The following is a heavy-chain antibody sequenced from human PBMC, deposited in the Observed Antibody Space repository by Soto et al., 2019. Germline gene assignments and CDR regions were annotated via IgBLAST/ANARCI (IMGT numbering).Heavy chain of an antibody. Sequence: QEQLVQSGAEVKKSGSSVKVSCKDTGGLFSSYAVSWVRQAPGQGLEWMGGIIPVFDTVYYAQKFQGRVTITADESTNTAYMERSSLRSEDTAMYHCARGGSGYVWFNEFWGQGTLVTVSS. J-gene: IGHJ4*02. D-gene: IGHD3-22*01. CDR2: IIPVFDTV. V-gene: IGHV1-69*01. CDR1: GGLFSSYA. CDR3: ARGGSGYVWFNEF.